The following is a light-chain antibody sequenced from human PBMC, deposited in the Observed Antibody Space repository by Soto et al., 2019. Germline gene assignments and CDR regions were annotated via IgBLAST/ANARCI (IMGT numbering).Light chain of an antibody. CDR3: QQYNNYQT. V-gene: IGKV1-5*03. CDR1: QSISSW. CDR2: NAS. J-gene: IGKJ1*01. Sequence: DIQMTQSPSTLSASVGDRVTITCRASQSISSWLAWYQQKPGKAPKLLIYNASSLESGVPSRLSGSGSGTEFTLTISSPQPDDFATYYCQQYNNYQTFGQGTKVDIK.